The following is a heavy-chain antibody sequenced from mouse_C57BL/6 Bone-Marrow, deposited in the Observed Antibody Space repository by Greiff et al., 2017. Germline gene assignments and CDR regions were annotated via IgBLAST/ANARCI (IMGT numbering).Heavy chain of an antibody. D-gene: IGHD1-1*01. V-gene: IGHV1-69*01. J-gene: IGHJ4*01. CDR3: ARSFTTVVAPRYAMDY. Sequence: QVHVKQPGAELVMPGASVKLSCKASGYTFTSYWMHWVKQRPGQGLEWIGEIDPSNSYTNYNQKFKGKSTLTVDKSSSTAYMQLSSLTSEDSAVYYCARSFTTVVAPRYAMDYWGQGTSVTVSS. CDR2: IDPSNSYT. CDR1: GYTFTSYW.